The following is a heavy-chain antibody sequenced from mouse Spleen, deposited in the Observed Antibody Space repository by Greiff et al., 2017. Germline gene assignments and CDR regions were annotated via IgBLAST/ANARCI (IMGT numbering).Heavy chain of an antibody. CDR3: ARYYGTVFDY. V-gene: IGHV5-9-1*01. CDR1: GFTFSSYA. J-gene: IGHJ2*01. Sequence: EVKLVESGGGLVKPGGSLKLSCAASGFTFSSYAMSWVRQTPEKRLEWVATISSGGSYTYYPDSVKGRFTISRDNAKNTLYLQMSSLRSEDTAMYYCARYYGTVFDYWGQGTTLTVSS. CDR2: ISSGGSYT. D-gene: IGHD1-1*01.